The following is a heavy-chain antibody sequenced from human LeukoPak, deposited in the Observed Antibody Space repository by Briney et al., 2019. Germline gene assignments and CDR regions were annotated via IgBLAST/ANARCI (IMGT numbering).Heavy chain of an antibody. CDR1: GFTFSSYA. CDR2: ISGSGGST. CDR3: AKDFSGSRNYGGDAFDI. D-gene: IGHD4-23*01. V-gene: IGHV3-23*01. J-gene: IGHJ3*02. Sequence: PGGSLRLSCAASGFTFSSYAMSWVRQAPGKGLEWVSAISGSGGSTYYADSVKGRFTISRDNSKNTLYLQMNSLRAEDTAVYYCAKDFSGSRNYGGDAFDIWGQGTMVTVSS.